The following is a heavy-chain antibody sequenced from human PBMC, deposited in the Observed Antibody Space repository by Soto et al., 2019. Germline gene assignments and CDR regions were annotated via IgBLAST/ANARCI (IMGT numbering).Heavy chain of an antibody. J-gene: IGHJ4*02. CDR2: ISANGQGI. CDR1: GFTFSTYA. Sequence: GGSLRLSCAASGFTFSTYALSWVRQAPGKGLEWVSAISANGQGIYYADSVRGRFTISRDNSKNTIFLHMDSLRAEDTAVYYCAKDRNYPRDQFNYWGQGSLVT. V-gene: IGHV3-23*01. D-gene: IGHD1-7*01. CDR3: AKDRNYPRDQFNY.